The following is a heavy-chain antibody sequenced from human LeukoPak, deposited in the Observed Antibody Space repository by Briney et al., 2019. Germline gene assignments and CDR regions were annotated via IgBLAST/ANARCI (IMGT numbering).Heavy chain of an antibody. J-gene: IGHJ4*02. Sequence: SQTLSLTCTVSGGSINSGSYYWSWIRQPAGKGLEWIGRIYTSGSTNYNPSLKSRVTISVDTSKNQFSLKLSSVTAADTAVYYCARAGSSFDYWGQGTLVTVSS. V-gene: IGHV4-61*02. CDR3: ARAGSSFDY. CDR2: IYTSGST. D-gene: IGHD6-6*01. CDR1: GGSINSGSYY.